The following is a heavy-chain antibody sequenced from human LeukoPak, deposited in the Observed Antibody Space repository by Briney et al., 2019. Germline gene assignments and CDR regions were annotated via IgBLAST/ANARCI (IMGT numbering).Heavy chain of an antibody. CDR3: ARAGFVGGYDWGGFDY. Sequence: GSLRLSFAASGFTFSDYYMSWIRQAPGKGLEWASYISSSGSTIYYADSVKGRFTISRDNAKNSLYLQMNSLRAEDTAVYYCARAGFVGGYDWGGFDYWGQGTLVTVSS. CDR1: GFTFSDYY. CDR2: ISSSGSTI. J-gene: IGHJ4*02. V-gene: IGHV3-11*01. D-gene: IGHD5-12*01.